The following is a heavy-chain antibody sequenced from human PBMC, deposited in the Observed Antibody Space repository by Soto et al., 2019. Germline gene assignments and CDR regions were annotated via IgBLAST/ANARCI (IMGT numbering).Heavy chain of an antibody. J-gene: IGHJ4*02. Sequence: GGSLRLSCTASGFTFNTYSMNWVRQAPGRGLEWVSSISSSTTHILYADSVKGRFTISRDNGKNSLYLQMNSLRAEDTAVYYCARDLQMATIRGGDYWGQGTQVTVSS. CDR3: ARDLQMATIRGGDY. CDR1: GFTFNTYS. V-gene: IGHV3-21*06. D-gene: IGHD5-12*01. CDR2: ISSSTTHI.